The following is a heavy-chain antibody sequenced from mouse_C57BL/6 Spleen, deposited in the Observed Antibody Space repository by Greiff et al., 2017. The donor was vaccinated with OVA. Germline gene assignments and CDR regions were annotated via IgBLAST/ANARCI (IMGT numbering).Heavy chain of an antibody. Sequence: EVQLQESGPGLAKPSQTLSLTCSVTGYSITSDYWNWIRKFPGNKLEYMGYISYSGSTYYNPSLKSRISLTRDTSKNQDYLQLKSVTTEDTATDDCARRESTVGYCDVWGTGTTVTVSS. CDR2: ISYSGST. CDR1: GYSITSDY. V-gene: IGHV3-8*01. D-gene: IGHD1-1*01. CDR3: ARRESTVGYCDV. J-gene: IGHJ1*03.